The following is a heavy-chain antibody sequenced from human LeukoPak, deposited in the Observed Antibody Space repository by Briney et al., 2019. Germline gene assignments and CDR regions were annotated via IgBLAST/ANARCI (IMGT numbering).Heavy chain of an antibody. J-gene: IGHJ4*02. CDR3: ARVDCRSTSCSPFDY. Sequence: GRSLRLSCAAPGFTFSTFSMHWVRQAPGKELEWVAVILYDGSTQYYADSVRGRFTASRDNSKDTLYLQMNSLRVEDTAVYYCARVDCRSTSCSPFDYWGQGTLVTVSS. CDR2: ILYDGSTQ. CDR1: GFTFSTFS. V-gene: IGHV3-30*04. D-gene: IGHD2-2*01.